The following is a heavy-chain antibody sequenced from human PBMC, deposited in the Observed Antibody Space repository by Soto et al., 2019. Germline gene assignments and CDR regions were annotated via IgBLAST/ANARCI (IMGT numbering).Heavy chain of an antibody. J-gene: IGHJ4*02. CDR1: GGSISSYY. Sequence: SETLSLTCTVSGGSISSYYWSWIRQPPGKGLEWIGYIYYSGSTNYNPSLKSRVTISVDTSKNQFSLKLSSVTAADTAVYYCARLTYDSSGYPFDHWGQGTLVTVSS. V-gene: IGHV4-59*01. CDR3: ARLTYDSSGYPFDH. CDR2: IYYSGST. D-gene: IGHD3-22*01.